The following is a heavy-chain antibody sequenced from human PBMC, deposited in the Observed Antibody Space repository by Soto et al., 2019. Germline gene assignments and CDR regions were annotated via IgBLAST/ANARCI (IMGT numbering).Heavy chain of an antibody. CDR2: IYYTGST. J-gene: IGHJ5*02. D-gene: IGHD1-26*01. Sequence: PSETLSLTCTVSGGSASSADHYWSWIRQHPGKGLEWIGYIYYTGSTYYNPSLKSRVSISVDTSKNQFSLNLTSLTAADTAMYYCARANSVSGRSWFYPWGQGTQVTVS. CDR3: ARANSVSGRSWFYP. CDR1: GGSASSADHY. V-gene: IGHV4-31*03.